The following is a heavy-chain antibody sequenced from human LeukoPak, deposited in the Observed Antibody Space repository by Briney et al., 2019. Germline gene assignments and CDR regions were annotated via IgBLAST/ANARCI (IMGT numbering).Heavy chain of an antibody. CDR2: INPNSGGT. V-gene: IGHV1-2*02. CDR1: GYTFIDYY. J-gene: IGHJ4*02. D-gene: IGHD3-10*01. Sequence: GASVKVSCKASGYTFIDYYMHWVRQAPGQGLEWMGWINPNSGGTNYAQKFQGRVTMTRDTSITTAYIELSRLRSDDTAVYYCARVYGVHYGSGVIDYWGQGTLVTVSS. CDR3: ARVYGVHYGSGVIDY.